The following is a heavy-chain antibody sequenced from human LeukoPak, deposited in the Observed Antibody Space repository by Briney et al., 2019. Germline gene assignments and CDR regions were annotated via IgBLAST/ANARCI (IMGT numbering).Heavy chain of an antibody. Sequence: GGSLRLSCAASGFTFSSYAMSWVRQAPGKGLEWVSVISGSGDNTYYADSVRDRFTISRDNSKNTLYLQMNSLRAEDTAVYYCAKDQDLYSPRYFDYWGQGTLVTVSS. CDR2: ISGSGDNT. D-gene: IGHD5-18*01. J-gene: IGHJ4*02. CDR1: GFTFSSYA. V-gene: IGHV3-23*01. CDR3: AKDQDLYSPRYFDY.